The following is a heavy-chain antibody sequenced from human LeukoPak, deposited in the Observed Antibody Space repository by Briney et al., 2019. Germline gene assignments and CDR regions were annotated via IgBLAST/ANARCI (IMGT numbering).Heavy chain of an antibody. Sequence: QLGGSLRLSCAASELTSSTSWMSWVRQAPGKGLEWVAQTKQDGSEKYYVDSVKGRFTTSRDKNSLFLQMNSVRAEDTAVYYCVGWGISGITNHWGQGTLVTVSS. CDR2: TKQDGSEK. J-gene: IGHJ4*02. CDR1: ELTSSTSW. V-gene: IGHV3-7*01. D-gene: IGHD1-7*01. CDR3: VGWGISGITNH.